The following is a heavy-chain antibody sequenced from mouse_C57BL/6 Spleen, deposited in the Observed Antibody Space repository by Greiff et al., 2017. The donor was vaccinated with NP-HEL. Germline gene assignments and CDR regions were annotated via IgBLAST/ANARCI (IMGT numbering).Heavy chain of an antibody. CDR2: INPNNGGT. CDR3: ARIGPVVATYYFDY. CDR1: GYTFTDYY. J-gene: IGHJ2*01. Sequence: EVQLQQSGPELVKPGASVKISCKASGYTFTDYYMNWVKQSHGKSLEWIGDINPNNGGTSYNQKFKGKATVTVDKSSSTAYMELRSLTSEDSAVYYCARIGPVVATYYFDYWGQGTTLTVSS. D-gene: IGHD1-1*01. V-gene: IGHV1-26*01.